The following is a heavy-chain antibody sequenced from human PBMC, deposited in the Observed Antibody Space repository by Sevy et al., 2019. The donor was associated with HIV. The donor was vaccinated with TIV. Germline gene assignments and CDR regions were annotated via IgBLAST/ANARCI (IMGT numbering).Heavy chain of an antibody. CDR2: ISNFNSNK. CDR3: ARGISVVATMGVWFDP. Sequence: ASVKVSCKASGYTFASYGITWVRQAPGQGLEWMGWISNFNSNKKSAQKFQDRLTLTTDTSTSTAFMELTSLRTDDTAVYYCARGISVVATMGVWFDPWGQRTLVTDSS. CDR1: GYTFASYG. V-gene: IGHV1-18*01. D-gene: IGHD3-10*01. J-gene: IGHJ5*02.